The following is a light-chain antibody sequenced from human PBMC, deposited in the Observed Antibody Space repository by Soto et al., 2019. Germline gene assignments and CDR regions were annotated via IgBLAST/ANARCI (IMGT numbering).Light chain of an antibody. J-gene: IGKJ4*01. CDR2: VAS. CDR1: QGIRND. V-gene: IGKV1-17*01. CDR3: LQQNSHPLT. Sequence: DIQMTQSPSSLSASVGDRVTITCRASQGIRNDLAWYQEKPGKAPKRLIYVASRLQSGVPSRFSGSGSGTEFTFTISSLQPEDSATYYCLQQNSHPLTFGGGTKVEIK.